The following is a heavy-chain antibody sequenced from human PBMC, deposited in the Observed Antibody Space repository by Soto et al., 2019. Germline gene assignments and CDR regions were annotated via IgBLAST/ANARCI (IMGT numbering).Heavy chain of an antibody. CDR1: GGAFSGHA. D-gene: IGHD3-16*01. V-gene: IGHV1-69*01. CDR2: IIPFFKAT. Sequence: QVQLVQSGAEVKKPGSSVKVSCKASGGAFSGHAISWVRQAPGQGLEWMGGIIPFFKATNYAQKFQGRVTLTADESTSTAYMDLSRLRSEDTAVYYCARDVPLNYYDGTYYYYAMDVWGQGTTVTVSS. J-gene: IGHJ6*02. CDR3: ARDVPLNYYDGTYYYYAMDV.